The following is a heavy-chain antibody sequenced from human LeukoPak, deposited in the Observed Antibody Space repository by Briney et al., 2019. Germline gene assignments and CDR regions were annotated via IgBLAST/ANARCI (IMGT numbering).Heavy chain of an antibody. Sequence: PSQTLSLTCTVSGGSISSGGYYWSWIRQPPGKGLEWIGYIYHSGSTYYNPSLKSRVTISVDRSKNQFSLKLSSVTAADTAVYYCARDSAYSSHQDYWGQGTLVTVSS. J-gene: IGHJ4*02. V-gene: IGHV4-30-2*01. CDR1: GGSISSGGYY. CDR3: ARDSAYSSHQDY. CDR2: IYHSGST. D-gene: IGHD6-13*01.